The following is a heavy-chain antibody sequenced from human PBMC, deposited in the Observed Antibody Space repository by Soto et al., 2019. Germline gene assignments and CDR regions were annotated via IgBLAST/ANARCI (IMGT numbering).Heavy chain of an antibody. V-gene: IGHV1-69*12. CDR3: ARPVPAAGYYYGMDV. D-gene: IGHD2-2*01. Sequence: QVQLVQSGAEVKKPGSSVKVSCKASGGTFSSYAISWVRQAPGQGLAWMGGIIPIFGTANYAQKFQGRVTITADESTSPAYMELSSLRSEDKAVYYCARPVPAAGYYYGMDVWGQGTTVTVSS. CDR2: IIPIFGTA. J-gene: IGHJ6*02. CDR1: GGTFSSYA.